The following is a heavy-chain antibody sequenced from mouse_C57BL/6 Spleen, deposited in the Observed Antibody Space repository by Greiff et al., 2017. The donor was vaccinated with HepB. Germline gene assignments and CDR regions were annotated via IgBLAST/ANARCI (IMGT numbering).Heavy chain of an antibody. J-gene: IGHJ4*01. D-gene: IGHD1-1*01. V-gene: IGHV2-6-1*01. CDR2: IWSDGST. CDR1: GFSLTSYG. Sequence: QVQLKESGPGLVAPSQSLSITCTVSGFSLTSYGVHWVRQPPGKGLEWLVVIWSDGSTNNNSALKSRLSISKDNSKSQVFLKINSLQTDDTAMYYFARQGLYYYGSSSSMDYWGQGTSVTVSS. CDR3: ARQGLYYYGSSSSMDY.